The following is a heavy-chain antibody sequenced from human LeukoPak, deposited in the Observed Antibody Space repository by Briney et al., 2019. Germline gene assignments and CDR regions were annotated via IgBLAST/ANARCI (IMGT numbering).Heavy chain of an antibody. V-gene: IGHV3-33*01. CDR3: ARDMGTTVVTLGCFDY. CDR1: GFTFNNYA. J-gene: IGHJ4*02. Sequence: GRSLRLSCAASGFTFNNYAMHWVRQAPGKGLEWVAVIWYDASKKYYADSMKGRFTISRDNSKNTLYLQMNSLRAEDTAVYYCARDMGTTVVTLGCFDYWGQGTLVTVSS. D-gene: IGHD4-23*01. CDR2: IWYDASKK.